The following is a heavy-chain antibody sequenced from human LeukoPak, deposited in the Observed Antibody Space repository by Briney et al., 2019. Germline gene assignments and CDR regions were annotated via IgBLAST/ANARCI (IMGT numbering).Heavy chain of an antibody. J-gene: IGHJ4*02. Sequence: KPGGSLRLSCAASGFTFSDYYMNWIRQAPGKGLEWVSYISGSGEIIYYAGSVKGRFTISRDNAKNSLYLQMNSLRAEDTAVYYCARVSRTNFVDYWGQGTLVTVSS. D-gene: IGHD1-14*01. CDR2: ISGSGEII. CDR1: GFTFSDYY. CDR3: ARVSRTNFVDY. V-gene: IGHV3-11*01.